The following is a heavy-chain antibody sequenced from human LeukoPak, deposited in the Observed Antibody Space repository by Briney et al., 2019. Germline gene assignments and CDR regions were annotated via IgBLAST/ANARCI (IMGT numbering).Heavy chain of an antibody. Sequence: GGSLRLSCATSGFAFSSYWMTWVRQVPGKGLEWVANINRGGNEKYYVDSVKGRFTISRDNAKNSVDLQMDSLRVEDTAVYYCARVGTWEPQRVFDFWGQGTLITVSS. V-gene: IGHV3-7*01. CDR1: GFAFSSYW. CDR2: INRGGNEK. CDR3: ARVGTWEPQRVFDF. J-gene: IGHJ4*02. D-gene: IGHD1-14*01.